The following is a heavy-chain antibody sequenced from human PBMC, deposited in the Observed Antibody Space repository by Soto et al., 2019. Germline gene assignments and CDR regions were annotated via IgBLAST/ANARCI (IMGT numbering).Heavy chain of an antibody. CDR2: ISSSSSTI. D-gene: IGHD3-3*01. Sequence: EVQLVESGGGLVQPGGSLRLSCAASGFTFSSYSMNWVRQAPGKGLEWVSYISSSSSTIYYADSVKGRFTISRDNAKNSLYLHMNSLRDEDTAVYYCARDYDFWSGYSFTFDYWGQGTLVTVSS. V-gene: IGHV3-48*02. J-gene: IGHJ4*02. CDR1: GFTFSSYS. CDR3: ARDYDFWSGYSFTFDY.